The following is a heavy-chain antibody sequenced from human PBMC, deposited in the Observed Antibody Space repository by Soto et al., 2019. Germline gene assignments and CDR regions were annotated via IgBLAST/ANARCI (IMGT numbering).Heavy chain of an antibody. D-gene: IGHD2-2*01. J-gene: IGHJ6*02. V-gene: IGHV1-69*13. Sequence: SVKVSCKASGGTFSSYAISWVRQAPGQGLEWMGGIIPIFGTANYAQKFQGRVTITADESTSTAYMELSSLRSEDTAVYYCAREGIVVVPAYYYYYGMDVWGQGTTVTVSS. CDR3: AREGIVVVPAYYYYYGMDV. CDR2: IIPIFGTA. CDR1: GGTFSSYA.